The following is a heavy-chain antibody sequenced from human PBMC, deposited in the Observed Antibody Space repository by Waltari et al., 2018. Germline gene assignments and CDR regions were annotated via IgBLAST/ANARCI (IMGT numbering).Heavy chain of an antibody. Sequence: QVQLVQSGAEVKKPGSSVKVSCKASGGTFSSYAISWVRQAPGQGLEWMRKSIPSFGTANDAQKFQGRVTSTADKSTSTAYMELSSLRSEDTAVYYCARDLFDSSGYPLYMDVWGKGTTVTISS. D-gene: IGHD3-22*01. CDR3: ARDLFDSSGYPLYMDV. V-gene: IGHV1-69*13. J-gene: IGHJ6*03. CDR2: SIPSFGTA. CDR1: GGTFSSYA.